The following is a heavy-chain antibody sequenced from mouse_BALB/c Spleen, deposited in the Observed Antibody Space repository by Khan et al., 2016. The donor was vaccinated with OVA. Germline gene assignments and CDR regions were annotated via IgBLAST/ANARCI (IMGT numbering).Heavy chain of an antibody. V-gene: IGHV3-8*02. CDR2: VTYSGNT. D-gene: IGHD1-1*01. J-gene: IGHJ4*01. CDR1: GYSITSGF. Sequence: EVQLQESGPGLLKPSQSLSLTCTVTGYSITSGFWNWIRKFPGNKFEYMGYVTYSGNTYYNPSLINRISITRDTSTSQYYLQLKSVPTEDTAADFCARSYGSWAMDYWGQGTSVTVSS. CDR3: ARSYGSWAMDY.